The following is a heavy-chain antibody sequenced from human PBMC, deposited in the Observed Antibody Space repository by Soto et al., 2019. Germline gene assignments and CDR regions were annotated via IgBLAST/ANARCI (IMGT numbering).Heavy chain of an antibody. V-gene: IGHV3-15*01. CDR1: GFTFSNAW. CDR3: TTDGVVVAATPFDY. J-gene: IGHJ4*02. D-gene: IGHD2-15*01. Sequence: EVQLVESGGGLVKPGGSLRLSCAASGFTFSNAWMSWVRQAPGKGLEWVGRIKSKTDGGTTDYAAPVKGRFTISRDDSKNTLYLQMNSLKTEDTAVYYCTTDGVVVAATPFDYWGQGTLVTVSS. CDR2: IKSKTDGGTT.